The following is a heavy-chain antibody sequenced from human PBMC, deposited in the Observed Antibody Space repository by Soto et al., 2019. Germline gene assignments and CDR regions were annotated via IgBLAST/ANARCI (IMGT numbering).Heavy chain of an antibody. J-gene: IGHJ5*02. CDR1: GYRFTSSW. CDR2: SYPGDSDT. V-gene: IGHV5-51*01. Sequence: GESLKISCKASGYRFTSSWIGWVRQMPGKGLEWMGISYPGDSDTRYRLSFQGQGTISADNSSSTAYLQWNSLQASDTAMYYCATLPGIVAPGTVFLDTWGQGTMVTVSS. D-gene: IGHD1-1*01. CDR3: ATLPGIVAPGTVFLDT.